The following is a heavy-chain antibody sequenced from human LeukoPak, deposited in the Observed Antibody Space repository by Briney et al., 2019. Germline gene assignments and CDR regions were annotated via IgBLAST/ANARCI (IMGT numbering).Heavy chain of an antibody. J-gene: IGHJ4*02. V-gene: IGHV3-15*01. D-gene: IGHD6-13*01. CDR1: GFTFSNAW. CDR2: IKSKTDGGTP. CDR3: TGVSRSSWYDY. Sequence: GGSLRLSCAASGFTFSNAWMSWVGQAPGKGLNWVGGIKSKTDGGTPDYAAPVKGRFTISRDDSKNTLYLQMNSLKTEDTAVYYCTGVSRSSWYDYWGQGTLVTVSS.